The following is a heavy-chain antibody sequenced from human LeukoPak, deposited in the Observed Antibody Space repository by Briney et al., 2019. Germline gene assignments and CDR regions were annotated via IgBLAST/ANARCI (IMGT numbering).Heavy chain of an antibody. J-gene: IGHJ6*02. Sequence: GRSLRLSCAASGFTFISYGMHWVRQAPGKGLVWVAVISYDGSNKYYADSVKGRFTISRDNSKNTLYLQMNTLRAEDTAVYYCAKARPAIAARVGYYYGMDVWGQGTTVTVSS. CDR1: GFTFISYG. D-gene: IGHD6-6*01. CDR3: AKARPAIAARVGYYYGMDV. V-gene: IGHV3-30*18. CDR2: ISYDGSNK.